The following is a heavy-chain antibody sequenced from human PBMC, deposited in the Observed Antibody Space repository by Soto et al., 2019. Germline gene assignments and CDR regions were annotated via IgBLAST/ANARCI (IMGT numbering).Heavy chain of an antibody. D-gene: IGHD3-3*01. V-gene: IGHV3-23*01. CDR3: AKTSGGGYYSWFDP. CDR1: GFIFSNYA. J-gene: IGHJ5*02. Sequence: GGSLRLSCEASGFIFSNYAMTWVRQAPGKGLEWVSAIYGTGSTTYYADSVKGRFTISRDNSNNTLYLEMNSLRAEDTARYYCAKTSGGGYYSWFDPWGQGTVVTVSS. CDR2: IYGTGSTT.